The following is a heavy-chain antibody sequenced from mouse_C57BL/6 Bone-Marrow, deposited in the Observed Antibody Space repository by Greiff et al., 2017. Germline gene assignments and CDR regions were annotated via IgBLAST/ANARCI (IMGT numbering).Heavy chain of an antibody. CDR2: IYPGNSDT. J-gene: IGHJ3*01. D-gene: IGHD1-1*01. Sequence: EVQLQQSGTVLARPGASVKMSCKTSGYTFTSYWMHCVKQRPGQGLEWIGAIYPGNSDTSYNQKFKGKAKLTAVTSASTAYMELSSLTNEDSAVYYCTRYYGSSYAWFAYWGQGTLVTVSA. V-gene: IGHV1-5*01. CDR1: GYTFTSYW. CDR3: TRYYGSSYAWFAY.